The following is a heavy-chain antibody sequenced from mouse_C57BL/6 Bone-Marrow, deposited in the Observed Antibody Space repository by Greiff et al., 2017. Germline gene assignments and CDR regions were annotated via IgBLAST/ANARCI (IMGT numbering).Heavy chain of an antibody. J-gene: IGHJ4*01. V-gene: IGHV14-4*01. CDR3: TRGTTAYYAMDY. D-gene: IGHD1-2*01. CDR1: GFNIKDDY. Sequence: EVQLQPSGAELVRPGASVKLSCTASGFNIKDDYMHWVKQRPEQGLEWIGWIDPENGDTEYASKFQGKATITADTSSNTAYLQLSSLTSEDTAVYYCTRGTTAYYAMDYWGQGTSVTVSS. CDR2: IDPENGDT.